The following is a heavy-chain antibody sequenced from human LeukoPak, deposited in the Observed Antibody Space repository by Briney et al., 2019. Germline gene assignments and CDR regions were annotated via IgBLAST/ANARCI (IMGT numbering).Heavy chain of an antibody. Sequence: PGGSLRLSCAASGFTFSSYSMSWVRQAPGTGLEWISTISGGGTFYADSVKGRFTISRDNANDTLFLQMNSLRADDTAVYYCAKQRTYSGYDPLFDYWGQGTLVTVSS. V-gene: IGHV3-23*01. CDR1: GFTFSSYS. CDR2: ISGGGT. CDR3: AKQRTYSGYDPLFDY. J-gene: IGHJ4*02. D-gene: IGHD5-12*01.